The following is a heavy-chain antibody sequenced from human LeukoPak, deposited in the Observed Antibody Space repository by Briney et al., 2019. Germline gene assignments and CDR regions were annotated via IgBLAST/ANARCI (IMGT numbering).Heavy chain of an antibody. D-gene: IGHD2-21*01. CDR1: GITFGNNW. CDR2: NSDGGGA. V-gene: IGHV3-74*01. CDR3: ARGEFADLMENWFDP. J-gene: IGHJ5*02. Sequence: GGSLRLSCAASGITFGNNWMHWVRQGPGKGLVWISRNSDGGGAIYADSVKGRFTVSRDNAKNTLYLQMNSLRAEDTAVYYCARGEFADLMENWFDPWGQGTLVTVSS.